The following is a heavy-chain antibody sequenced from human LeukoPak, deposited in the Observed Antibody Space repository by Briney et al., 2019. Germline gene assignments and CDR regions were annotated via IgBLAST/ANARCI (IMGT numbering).Heavy chain of an antibody. V-gene: IGHV1-2*06. CDR3: ASIAARPPPVHDY. J-gene: IGHJ4*02. D-gene: IGHD6-6*01. CDR1: GYTFTGYY. Sequence: ASVKVSCKASGYTFTGYYMHWVRQAPGQGLEWMGRINPNGGGTNYAQKFQGRVTMTRDTSISTAYMELSRLRSDDTAVYYCASIAARPPPVHDYWGQGTLVTVSS. CDR2: INPNGGGT.